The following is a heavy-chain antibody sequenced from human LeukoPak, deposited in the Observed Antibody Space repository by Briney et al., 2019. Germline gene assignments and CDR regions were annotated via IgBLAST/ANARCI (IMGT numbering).Heavy chain of an antibody. CDR1: GGSISSSNW. V-gene: IGHV4-4*02. CDR3: ARSTVTSRWFDP. CDR2: IYHSGST. D-gene: IGHD4-17*01. J-gene: IGHJ5*02. Sequence: SGTLSLTCAVSGGSISSSNWWSWVRQPPGQGLEWIGEIYHSGSTNYNPSLKSRVTISVDKSMNQFSLKLSSVAAADTAVYYCARSTVTSRWFDPWGQGTLVTVSS.